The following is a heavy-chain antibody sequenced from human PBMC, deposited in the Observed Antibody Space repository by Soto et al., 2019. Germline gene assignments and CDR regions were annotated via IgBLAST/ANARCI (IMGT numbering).Heavy chain of an antibody. CDR1: RDTFTSYY. CDR3: ARGGYFDSSNYLAY. D-gene: IGHD3-22*01. Sequence: ASVKVSCKAPRDTFTSYYINWVRQAPGRGLEWMGWINPGNGNTKYSQQFQGRVIIDRDTSASTAYMELSSLRSEDTAVYYCARGGYFDSSNYLAYWGLGTLVTVSS. V-gene: IGHV1-3*01. CDR2: INPGNGNT. J-gene: IGHJ4*02.